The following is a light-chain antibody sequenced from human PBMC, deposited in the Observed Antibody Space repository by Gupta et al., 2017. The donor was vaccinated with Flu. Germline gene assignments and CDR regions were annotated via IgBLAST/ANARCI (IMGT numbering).Light chain of an antibody. Sequence: SVLTQQPSASGTPGQRVTISCSGGSSNIGSNLVYWYQHLPGTAPNLLMYRNNDRRSAVPDRFSGSKSATSAALTSSGLRAEDEADYYCAAGDASGSGWMFGGGTKLTVL. CDR3: AAGDASGSGWM. CDR1: SSNIGSNL. CDR2: RNN. V-gene: IGLV1-47*01. J-gene: IGLJ3*02.